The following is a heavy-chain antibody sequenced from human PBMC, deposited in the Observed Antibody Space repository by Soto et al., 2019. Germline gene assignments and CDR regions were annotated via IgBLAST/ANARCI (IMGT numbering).Heavy chain of an antibody. CDR1: GITISNYP. CDR3: VKDDGGSPSTPPL. Sequence: EVQLLESGGGLVQPGGSLRLSCAASGITISNYPMSWVRQAPGKGLEWVSGIRGSGDRTYYADSAKGRFTISKDISKNSLSLQVDSLGVDDTAVYFCVKDDGGSPSTPPLWGQGTLVTVSS. CDR2: IRGSGDRT. D-gene: IGHD2-15*01. J-gene: IGHJ4*02. V-gene: IGHV3-23*01.